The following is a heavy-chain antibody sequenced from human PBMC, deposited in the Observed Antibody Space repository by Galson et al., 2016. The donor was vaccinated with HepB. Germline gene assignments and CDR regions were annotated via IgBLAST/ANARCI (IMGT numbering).Heavy chain of an antibody. Sequence: SLRLSCAASGFTFGDYTMHWVRQAPGRGLEWVSGISWNSNNIGYADPVKGRFTISRDNAKNSLFLQMNSLRPEDTAFYYCARDPRYNILTGYYNAWGQGTLVAVSS. D-gene: IGHD3-9*01. CDR2: ISWNSNNI. CDR3: ARDPRYNILTGYYNA. CDR1: GFTFGDYT. V-gene: IGHV3-9*01. J-gene: IGHJ5*02.